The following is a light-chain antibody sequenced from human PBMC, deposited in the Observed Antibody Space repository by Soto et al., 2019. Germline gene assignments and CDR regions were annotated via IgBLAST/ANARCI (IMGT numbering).Light chain of an antibody. J-gene: IGKJ5*01. Sequence: DIQVTQSPSSLSASVGDRVTITCRSSQAIFTFLNWYQQKEGKAPRFLIYATANLQSGVPSRFSGTGSGTEFTLTISSLQPEDFATYFCQQGYSLLITFGQGTRLDIK. V-gene: IGKV1-39*01. CDR3: QQGYSLLIT. CDR1: QAIFTF. CDR2: ATA.